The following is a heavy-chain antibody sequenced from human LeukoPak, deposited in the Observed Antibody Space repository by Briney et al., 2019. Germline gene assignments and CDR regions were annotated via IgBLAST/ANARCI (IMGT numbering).Heavy chain of an antibody. CDR1: GYTFTGYY. CDR3: AREISIAAAGTLDFDY. J-gene: IGHJ4*02. CDR2: INPNSGGT. Sequence: ASVTVSCKASGYTFTGYYMHWVRQAPGQGLEWMGWINPNSGGTNYAQKFQGRVTMTRDTSISTAYMELSRLRSDDTAVYYCAREISIAAAGTLDFDYWGQGTLVTVSS. V-gene: IGHV1-2*02. D-gene: IGHD6-13*01.